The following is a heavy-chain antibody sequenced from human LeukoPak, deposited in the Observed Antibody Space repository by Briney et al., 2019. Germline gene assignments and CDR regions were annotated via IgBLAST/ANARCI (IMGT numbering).Heavy chain of an antibody. V-gene: IGHV3-53*01. D-gene: IGHD1-14*01. CDR1: GFTVSSNY. CDR2: IYSGGST. J-gene: IGHJ6*02. CDR3: ARDPGLYGMDV. Sequence: PGGSLRLSCAASGFTVSSNYMSWVRQAPGKRLEWVSVIYSGGSTYYADSVKGRFTISRDNSKNTLYLQMNSLRAEDTAVYYCARDPGLYGMDVWGQGTTVTVSS.